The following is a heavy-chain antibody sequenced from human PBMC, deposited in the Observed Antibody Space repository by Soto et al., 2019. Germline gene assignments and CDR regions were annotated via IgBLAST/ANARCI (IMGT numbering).Heavy chain of an antibody. CDR3: ARDGPMTSVWYFDL. CDR2: IYYSGST. Sequence: QVQLQESGPGLVKPSQTLSLTCTVSGGSISSGGYYWSWIRQHPGKGLEWIGYIYYSGSTYYNPSLKSRVTISVDTSKNQFSLKLSSVTAADTAVYHCARDGPMTSVWYFDLWGRGTLVTVSS. CDR1: GGSISSGGYY. V-gene: IGHV4-31*03. J-gene: IGHJ2*01.